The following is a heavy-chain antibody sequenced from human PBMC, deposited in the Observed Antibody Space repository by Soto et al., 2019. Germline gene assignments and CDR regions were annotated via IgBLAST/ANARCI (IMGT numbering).Heavy chain of an antibody. V-gene: IGHV3-73*01. CDR3: TIGEVTTADNIPFDF. J-gene: IGHJ4*02. CDR1: GFTFSGSA. Sequence: GGSLRLSCAASGFTFSGSAMHWVRQAPGKGLEWVGRMRSRAHSYATTYSTPVKGRFTISKDDSRNMSYLQMNSLEIEDSAIYYCTIGEVTTADNIPFDFWGPGTLVTVSS. D-gene: IGHD4-4*01. CDR2: MRSRAHSYAT.